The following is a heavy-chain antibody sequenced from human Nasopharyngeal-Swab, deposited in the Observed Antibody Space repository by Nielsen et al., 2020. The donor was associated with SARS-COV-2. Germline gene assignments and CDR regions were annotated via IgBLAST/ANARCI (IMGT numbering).Heavy chain of an antibody. CDR2: IYYSGST. D-gene: IGHD4-11*01. Sequence: SETLSLTCTVSGGSISSSSYYWGWIRQPPGKGLEWIGSIYYSGSTYYNPSLKSRVTISVDTSKNQFSLKLSSVTAADTAVYYCARDNYPYYYYGMDVWGQGTTVTVSS. CDR1: GGSISSSSYY. V-gene: IGHV4-39*01. CDR3: ARDNYPYYYYGMDV. J-gene: IGHJ6*02.